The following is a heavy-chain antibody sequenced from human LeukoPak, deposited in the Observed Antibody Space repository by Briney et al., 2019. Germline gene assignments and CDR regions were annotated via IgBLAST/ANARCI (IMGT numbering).Heavy chain of an antibody. J-gene: IGHJ6*04. CDR1: GGSFSGYY. CDR3: ARGYRLGELRVSSMDV. CDR2: INHSGST. D-gene: IGHD3-10*01. V-gene: IGHV4-34*01. Sequence: PSETLSLTCAVYGGSFSGYYWRWIRQPPGKGREGIGEINHSGSTNYNPSLKSRVTISVDTSKNQFSLKLSSVTAADTAVYYCARGYRLGELRVSSMDVWGKGTTVTVSS.